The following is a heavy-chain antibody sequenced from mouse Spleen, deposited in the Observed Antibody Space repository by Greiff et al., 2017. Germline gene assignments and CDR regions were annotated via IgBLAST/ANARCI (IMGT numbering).Heavy chain of an antibody. J-gene: IGHJ4*01. V-gene: IGHV5-17*01. Sequence: EVHLVESGGGLVKPGGSLKLSCAASGFTFSDYGMHWVRQAPEKGLEWVAYISSGSSTIYYADTVKGRFTISRDNAKNTLFLQMTSLRSEDTAMYYCARKRLRHAMDYWGQGTSVTVSS. CDR3: ARKRLRHAMDY. D-gene: IGHD2-2*01. CDR1: GFTFSDYG. CDR2: ISSGSSTI.